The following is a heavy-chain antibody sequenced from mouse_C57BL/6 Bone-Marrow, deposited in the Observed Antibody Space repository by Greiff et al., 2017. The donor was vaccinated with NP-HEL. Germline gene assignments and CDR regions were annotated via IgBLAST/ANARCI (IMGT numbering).Heavy chain of an antibody. J-gene: IGHJ2*01. Sequence: VQGVESGPGLVAPSQSLSITCTVSGFSLTSYAISWVRQPPGKGLEWLGVIWTGGGTNYNSALKSRLSISKDNSKSQVFLKMNSLQTDDTARYYCARNLLYITTVVFDYWGQGTTLTVSS. D-gene: IGHD1-1*01. V-gene: IGHV2-9-1*01. CDR2: IWTGGGT. CDR1: GFSLTSYA. CDR3: ARNLLYITTVVFDY.